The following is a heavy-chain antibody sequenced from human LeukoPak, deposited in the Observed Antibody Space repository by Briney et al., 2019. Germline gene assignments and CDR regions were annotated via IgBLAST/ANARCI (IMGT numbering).Heavy chain of an antibody. CDR2: INHSGST. V-gene: IGHV4-34*01. Sequence: SETLSLTCAVYGGSFSGYYRSWIRQPPGKGLEWIGEINHSGSTNYNPSLKSRVTISVGTSKNQFSLKLSSVTAADTAVYYCARVRYRMYYFDYWGQGTLVTVSS. D-gene: IGHD3-9*01. CDR3: ARVRYRMYYFDY. CDR1: GGSFSGYY. J-gene: IGHJ4*02.